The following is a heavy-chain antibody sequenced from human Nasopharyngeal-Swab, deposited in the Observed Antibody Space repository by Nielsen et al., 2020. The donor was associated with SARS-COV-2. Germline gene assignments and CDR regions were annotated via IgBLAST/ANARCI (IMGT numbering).Heavy chain of an antibody. Sequence: SETLSLTCTVSGYSISSGYYWGWIRQPPGKGLEWIGSIYHSGSTYYNPSLKSRVTISVDTSKNQFSLKLSSVTAADTAVYYCARDRPGDGYNYGYWSWGQGTLVTVSS. CDR2: IYHSGST. D-gene: IGHD5-18*01. V-gene: IGHV4-38-2*02. CDR3: ARDRPGDGYNYGYWS. J-gene: IGHJ5*02. CDR1: GYSISSGYY.